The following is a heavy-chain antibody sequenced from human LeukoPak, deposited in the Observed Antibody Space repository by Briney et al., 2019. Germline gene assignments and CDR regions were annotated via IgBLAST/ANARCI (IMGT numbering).Heavy chain of an antibody. V-gene: IGHV4-34*01. CDR1: GGSFSGYY. CDR2: INHSGST. J-gene: IGHJ4*02. CDR3: ARKGRQLWLSFDY. Sequence: PSETLSLTCAVYGGSFSGYYWSWIRQPPGKGLEWIGEINHSGSTNYNPSLKSRVTISVDTSKNQFSLKLSSATAVDTAVYYCARKGRQLWLSFDYWGQGTLVTVSS. D-gene: IGHD5-18*01.